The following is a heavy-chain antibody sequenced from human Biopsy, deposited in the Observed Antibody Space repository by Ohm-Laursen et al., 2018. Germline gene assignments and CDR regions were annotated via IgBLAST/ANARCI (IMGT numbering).Heavy chain of an antibody. CDR2: VYYSGST. J-gene: IGHJ5*02. Sequence: SETLSLTCTVSGGSVSDSFHFWSWIRQPPGKGLEWIGDVYYSGSTNRNPSLKSRFTILVDTSKNQFSLKLNSVTAADTAVYYCARDYDTSGYYYVSWGQGTLVTVSS. CDR3: ARDYDTSGYYYVS. V-gene: IGHV4-61*01. CDR1: GGSVSDSFHF. D-gene: IGHD3-22*01.